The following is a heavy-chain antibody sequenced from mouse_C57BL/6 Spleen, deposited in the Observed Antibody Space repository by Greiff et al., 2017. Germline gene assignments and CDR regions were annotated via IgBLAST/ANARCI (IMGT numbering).Heavy chain of an antibody. J-gene: IGHJ4*01. CDR3: ARAGTGYAMDY. V-gene: IGHV1-78*01. CDR1: GYTFTDHT. Sequence: VQLQQSDAELVKPGASVKLSCKVSGYTFTDHTIHWMKQRPEQGLEWIGYIYPRDGSTKYNETFKGKATLTADKSSSTAYMPLNSLTSEDSAVDFCARAGTGYAMDYWGQGTSVTVSS. CDR2: IYPRDGST.